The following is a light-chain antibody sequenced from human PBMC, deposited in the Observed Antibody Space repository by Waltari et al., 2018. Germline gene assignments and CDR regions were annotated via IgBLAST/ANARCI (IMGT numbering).Light chain of an antibody. CDR2: DTT. V-gene: IGLV7-46*01. Sequence: QAVVIQEPSLTVPPRRNITLTPGASTGAVTNGSSPYWFQLKRGQAPRTLIYDTTDRHSWTPARCSGSLLGGKAALTLSGAQPEDEADYYCFLSYGGARVFGGGTKLTVL. CDR1: TGAVTNGSS. J-gene: IGLJ3*02. CDR3: FLSYGGARV.